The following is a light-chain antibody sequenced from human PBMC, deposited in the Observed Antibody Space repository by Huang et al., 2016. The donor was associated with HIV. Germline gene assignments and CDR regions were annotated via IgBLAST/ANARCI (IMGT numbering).Light chain of an antibody. J-gene: IGKJ1*01. V-gene: IGKV3D-15*01. CDR2: GAA. Sequence: EIVMTQSPATLSVSPGERATLSCRASQGVSYNIAWYQQKPGQTPRLLIHGAATRATGIAAKFSGRGSGTDFTLTITSLQPEDSAVYYCQHYNNWPPWTFGPGTQVEI. CDR1: QGVSYN. CDR3: QHYNNWPPWT.